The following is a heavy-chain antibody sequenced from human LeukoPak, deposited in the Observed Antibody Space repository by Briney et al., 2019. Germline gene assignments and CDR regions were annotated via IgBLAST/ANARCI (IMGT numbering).Heavy chain of an antibody. J-gene: IGHJ3*02. CDR2: IHSDGSRT. Sequence: GGSLRLSCAASGFTFSSYGMHWVRQAPGKGLEWVSHIHSDGSRTSYTDSVKGRFSISRDNAKNTVSLQMNSLRAEDTAIYYCARGGVGSFDIWGQGTVVTVSS. V-gene: IGHV3-74*01. CDR3: ARGGVGSFDI. D-gene: IGHD2-8*01. CDR1: GFTFSSYG.